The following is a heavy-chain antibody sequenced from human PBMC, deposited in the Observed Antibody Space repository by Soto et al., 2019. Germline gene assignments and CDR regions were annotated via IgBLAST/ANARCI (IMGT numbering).Heavy chain of an antibody. J-gene: IGHJ6*02. CDR3: AHPGQLWLGSLYYDGMDV. Sequence: QVQLVQSGAEVKKPGSSVKVSCKASGGTFSSYAISWVRQAPGQGLEWMGGIIPIFGTANYAQKFQGRVTITADESTSTAYMELSSRRSEDTAVDYCAHPGQLWLGSLYYDGMDVWGQGTTVTVAS. CDR2: IIPIFGTA. D-gene: IGHD5-18*01. CDR1: GGTFSSYA. V-gene: IGHV1-69*01.